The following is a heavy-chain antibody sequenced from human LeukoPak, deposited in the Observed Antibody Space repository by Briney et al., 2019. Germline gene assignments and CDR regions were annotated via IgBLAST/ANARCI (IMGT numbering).Heavy chain of an antibody. J-gene: IGHJ3*02. D-gene: IGHD1-1*01. Sequence: GGSLRLSCAASGFTFDDYAMHWVRQAPGEGLEWVSLISGDGGSTYYADSVKGRFTISRDNSKNSLYLQMNSLRTEDTALYYCAALEHAFGIWGQGTMVTVSS. V-gene: IGHV3-43*02. CDR1: GFTFDDYA. CDR3: AALEHAFGI. CDR2: ISGDGGST.